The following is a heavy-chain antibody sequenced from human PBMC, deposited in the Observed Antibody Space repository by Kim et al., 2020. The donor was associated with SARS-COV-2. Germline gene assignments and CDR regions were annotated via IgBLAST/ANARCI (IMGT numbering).Heavy chain of an antibody. J-gene: IGHJ6*03. CDR3: ARVGVVPAAGYYYYMDV. D-gene: IGHD2-2*01. V-gene: IGHV4-34*01. Sequence: LKSRVTISVDTSKNQFSLKLSSVTAADTAVYYCARVGVVPAAGYYYYMDVWGKGTTVTVSS.